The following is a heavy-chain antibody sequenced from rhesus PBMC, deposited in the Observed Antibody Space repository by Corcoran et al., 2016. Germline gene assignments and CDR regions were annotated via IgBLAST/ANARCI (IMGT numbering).Heavy chain of an antibody. CDR2: ITGNTGST. V-gene: IGHV4-99*01. J-gene: IGHJ6*01. D-gene: IGHD2-15*01. Sequence: QVQLQESGPGLVKPSETLSLTCAVSGYSISSRYHWGWFRQHPGKGLAYIWFITGNTGSTTYHPSLKIRVTISTDTSKNQFSLKLSSVTAADTAVYYCAGRGYCSSTYCSSVYYGLDSWGQGVVVTVSS. CDR1: GYSISSRYH. CDR3: AGRGYCSSTYCSSVYYGLDS.